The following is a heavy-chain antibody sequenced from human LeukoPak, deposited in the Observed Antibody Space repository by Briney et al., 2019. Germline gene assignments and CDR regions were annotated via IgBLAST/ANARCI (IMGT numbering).Heavy chain of an antibody. CDR3: ARLFCGGDCFSVDYVYNYGTDV. Sequence: PGGSLRLSCAASGFTSDDYAMSWVRQAPGKGLEWVSGINWNGGSTGYADSVKGRFTISRDNAKNSLFLQMNSLRAEDSALYYCARLFCGGDCFSVDYVYNYGTDVWGQGTTVTVSS. J-gene: IGHJ6*02. CDR2: INWNGGST. CDR1: GFTSDDYA. V-gene: IGHV3-20*04. D-gene: IGHD2-21*02.